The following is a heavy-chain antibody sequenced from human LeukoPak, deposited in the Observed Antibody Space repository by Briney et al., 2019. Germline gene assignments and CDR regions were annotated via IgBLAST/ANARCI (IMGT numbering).Heavy chain of an antibody. CDR1: GITLSNYG. D-gene: IGHD6-13*01. CDR2: ISDSGGRT. Sequence: GSLRLSCAVSGITLSNYGMSWVRQAPGKGLEWVAGISDSGGRTNYADSVKGRFTISRDNSKNTLYLQMNSLRAEDTAVYYCARIAAAGPFDYWGQGTLVTVSS. J-gene: IGHJ4*02. V-gene: IGHV3-23*01. CDR3: ARIAAAGPFDY.